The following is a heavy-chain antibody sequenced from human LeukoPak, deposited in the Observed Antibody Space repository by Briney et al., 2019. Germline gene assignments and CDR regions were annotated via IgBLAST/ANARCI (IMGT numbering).Heavy chain of an antibody. CDR3: AREGIAAAGTLFDY. V-gene: IGHV4-34*01. Sequence: PSETLSLTCAVYGGSSSGYYWSWIRQPPGKGLEWMGEINHSGSTNYNPSLKSRVTISVDTSKNQFSLKLSSVTAADTAVYYCAREGIAAAGTLFDYWGQGTLVTVSS. D-gene: IGHD6-13*01. J-gene: IGHJ4*02. CDR2: INHSGST. CDR1: GGSSSGYY.